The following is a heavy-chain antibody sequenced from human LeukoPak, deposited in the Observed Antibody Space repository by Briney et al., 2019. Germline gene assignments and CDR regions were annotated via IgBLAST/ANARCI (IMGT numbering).Heavy chain of an antibody. D-gene: IGHD6-19*01. Sequence: GGSLRLSCAASGFTFDDHGMSWVRHAPGKGLEWVSGIKWDGGRTGYADSVKGRFTISRDNSKNTLYLQMNSLRAEDTAVYYCAKDASPYSSGWYYFDYWGQGTLVTVSS. V-gene: IGHV3-20*04. CDR3: AKDASPYSSGWYYFDY. CDR2: IKWDGGRT. CDR1: GFTFDDHG. J-gene: IGHJ4*02.